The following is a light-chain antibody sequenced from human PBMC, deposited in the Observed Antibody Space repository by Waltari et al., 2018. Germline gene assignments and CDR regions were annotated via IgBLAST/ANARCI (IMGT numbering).Light chain of an antibody. CDR3: QQYDGEVVT. Sequence: EIVLTPSPATLSLSPRERATLSCRASQSVTSISLTWYQQKLGQAPRLLIDGTPSRATGIPDRFSGSGSGTDFTLTISRLEPEDFAVYCCQQYDGEVVTFGGGTKVEI. V-gene: IGKV3-20*01. CDR2: GTP. J-gene: IGKJ4*01. CDR1: QSVTSIS.